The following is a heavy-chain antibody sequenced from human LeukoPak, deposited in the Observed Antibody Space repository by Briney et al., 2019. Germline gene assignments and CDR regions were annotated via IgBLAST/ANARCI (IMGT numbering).Heavy chain of an antibody. V-gene: IGHV3-30-3*01. D-gene: IGHD6-19*01. Sequence: GGSLRLSCAAPGFTFSSYAMHWVRQAPGKGLEWVAVISYDGSNKYYADSVKGRFTISRDNSKNTPYLQMNSLRAEDTAVYYCAKDGSGWGFDYWGQGTLVTVSS. CDR1: GFTFSSYA. J-gene: IGHJ4*02. CDR3: AKDGSGWGFDY. CDR2: ISYDGSNK.